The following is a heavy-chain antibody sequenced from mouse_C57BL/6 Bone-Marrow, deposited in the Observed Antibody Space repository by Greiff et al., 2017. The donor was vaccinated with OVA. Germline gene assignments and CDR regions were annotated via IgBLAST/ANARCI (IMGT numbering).Heavy chain of an antibody. Sequence: QVQLQQPGPELVKPGASVKFSCKASGYTFTSYWMHWVKQRPGQGLEWIGMIHPNSGSTNYNEKFKSKATLTVDKSSSTAYMQLRSLTSEDSAVYYCARNYYYESSWYFDVGGTGTTVTVSS. CDR3: ARNYYYESSWYFDV. D-gene: IGHD1-1*01. CDR2: IHPNSGST. CDR1: GYTFTSYW. V-gene: IGHV1-64*01. J-gene: IGHJ1*03.